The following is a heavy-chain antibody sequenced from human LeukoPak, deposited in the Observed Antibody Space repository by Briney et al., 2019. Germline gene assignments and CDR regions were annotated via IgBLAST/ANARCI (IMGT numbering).Heavy chain of an antibody. CDR3: VKGYSSGWGIDY. CDR2: IKTKTEGGPT. D-gene: IGHD6-19*01. V-gene: IGHV3-15*01. Sequence: PGRSLRLSWAAAAVTVSYAWINWVRQAPGEGLECVSRIKTKTEGGPTAHAAPVKGRFTISRDDSKNPLYLKMNSLKTEETAVYYCVKGYSSGWGIDYWGQGTLVTVSS. J-gene: IGHJ4*02. CDR1: AVTVSYAW.